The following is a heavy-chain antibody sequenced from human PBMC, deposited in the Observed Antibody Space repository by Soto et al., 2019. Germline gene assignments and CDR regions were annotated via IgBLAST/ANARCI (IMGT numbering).Heavy chain of an antibody. Sequence: EVQLVESGGGLVHPGGSLRVSCAAYGFTFKSYWMFWVSQAPGKGLVCVARIDRDGSSINYEDSVKGRFTISRDNAKNTLYLQLNSLRAEDTAVYYCEREDNVSAWPPLDYWVQGTQVTFSS. V-gene: IGHV3-74*01. J-gene: IGHJ4*02. CDR3: EREDNVSAWPPLDY. CDR1: GFTFKSYW. CDR2: IDRDGSSI. D-gene: IGHD6-25*01.